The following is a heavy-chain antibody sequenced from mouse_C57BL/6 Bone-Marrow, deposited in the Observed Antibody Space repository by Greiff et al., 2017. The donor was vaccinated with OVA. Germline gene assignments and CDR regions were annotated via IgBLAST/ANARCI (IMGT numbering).Heavy chain of an antibody. J-gene: IGHJ2*01. CDR2: INPSNGGT. D-gene: IGHD1-1*01. Sequence: VQLQQPGTELVKPGASVKLSCKASGYTFTSYWMHWVKQRPGPGLEWIGNINPSNGGTNYNEKFKSKATLTVDKSSITAYMQLSSLTSEDAGVYYCARFTTVVATNCDYWGQGTTLTVSA. CDR1: GYTFTSYW. CDR3: ARFTTVVATNCDY. V-gene: IGHV1-53*01.